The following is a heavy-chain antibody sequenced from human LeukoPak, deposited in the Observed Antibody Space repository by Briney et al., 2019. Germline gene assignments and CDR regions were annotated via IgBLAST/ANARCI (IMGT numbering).Heavy chain of an antibody. CDR1: GGTFSSYA. J-gene: IGHJ5*02. CDR3: ARESGTTGASDP. Sequence: ASVKVSCKAPGGTFSSYAISWVRQAPGQGLEWMGGIIPIFGTANYAQKSQGRVTITADESTSTAYMELSSLRSEDTAVYYCARESGTTGASDPWGQGTLVTVSS. CDR2: IIPIFGTA. V-gene: IGHV1-69*13. D-gene: IGHD1-1*01.